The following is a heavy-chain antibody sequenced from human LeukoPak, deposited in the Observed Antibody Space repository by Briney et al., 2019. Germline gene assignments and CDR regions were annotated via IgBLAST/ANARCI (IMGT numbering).Heavy chain of an antibody. CDR1: GFSFSSHG. Sequence: PGGSLGLSCVASGFSFSSHGMHWVRQAPGKGLEWVSVIYSGGSTYYADSVKGRFTIPRDNSKNTLYLQMNSLRAEDTAVYHCARDTVTTFRFRDYQHYGMDVWGQGATVTVSS. CDR3: ARDTVTTFRFRDYQHYGMDV. D-gene: IGHD4-17*01. J-gene: IGHJ6*01. CDR2: IYSGGST. V-gene: IGHV3-53*01.